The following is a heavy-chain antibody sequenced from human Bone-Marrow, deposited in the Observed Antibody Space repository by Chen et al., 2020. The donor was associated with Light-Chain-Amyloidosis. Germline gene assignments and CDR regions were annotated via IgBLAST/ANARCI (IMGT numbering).Heavy chain of an antibody. CDR3: ARRRDGYNFDY. Sequence: VKKPGESLKISCKGSGYTFPNYWIGWVRQMPGKGLEWMGVIYPDDSDAIYSPSFEGQVTISADKSITTAYLQWRSLKASDTAMYYCARRRDGYNFDYWGQGTLVTVSS. J-gene: IGHJ4*02. CDR1: GYTFPNYW. V-gene: IGHV5-51*01. CDR2: IYPDDSDA. D-gene: IGHD5-12*01.